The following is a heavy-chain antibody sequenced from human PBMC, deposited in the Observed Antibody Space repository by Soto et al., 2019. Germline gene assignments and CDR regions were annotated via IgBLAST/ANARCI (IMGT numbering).Heavy chain of an antibody. V-gene: IGHV3-23*01. CDR1: GFTFSSYA. CDR2: ISGSGGST. D-gene: IGHD3-16*01. CDR3: AKGEDIWGSYKRGFDP. J-gene: IGHJ5*02. Sequence: EVQLLESGGGLVQPGGSLRLSCAASGFTFSSYAMSWVRQAPGKGLEWVSAISGSGGSTYYADSVKGRFTISRDNSKNTLYLQMNRLRAEDTAVYYCAKGEDIWGSYKRGFDPWGQGTLVTVSS.